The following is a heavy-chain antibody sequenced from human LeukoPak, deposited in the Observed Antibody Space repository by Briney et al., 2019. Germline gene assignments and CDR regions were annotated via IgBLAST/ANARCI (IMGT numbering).Heavy chain of an antibody. CDR3: ARGSGSYFDFDY. V-gene: IGHV1-2*02. CDR1: GYTFTGYY. Sequence: GASVKVSCKASGYTFTGYYMHWVRQAPGQGLEWMGWINPDSGGTNYAQKFQGRVTMTRDTSISTAYMELSSLKSDDTAVFYCARGSGSYFDFDYWGQGTLVTVSS. J-gene: IGHJ4*02. CDR2: INPDSGGT. D-gene: IGHD1-26*01.